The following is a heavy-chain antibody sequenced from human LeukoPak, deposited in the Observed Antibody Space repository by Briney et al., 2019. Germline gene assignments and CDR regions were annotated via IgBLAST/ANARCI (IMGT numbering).Heavy chain of an antibody. CDR3: AKPEAVAHLYYYYYYMDV. V-gene: IGHV3-23*01. J-gene: IGHJ6*03. CDR1: GFTFSSFA. Sequence: GGSLRLSCAASGFTFSSFALNWVRQAPGKGLEWVSTISGDGGATHYADSVKGRFTISRANSKNTLYLQMNSLRAEDTAVYYCAKPEAVAHLYYYYYYMDVWGKGTTVTVPS. D-gene: IGHD6-19*01. CDR2: ISGDGGAT.